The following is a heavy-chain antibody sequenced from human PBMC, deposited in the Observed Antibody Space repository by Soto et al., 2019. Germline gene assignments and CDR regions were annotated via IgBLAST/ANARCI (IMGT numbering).Heavy chain of an antibody. V-gene: IGHV1-69*06. J-gene: IGHJ4*02. Sequence: QVLLTQSGAEVKKPGSSVKVSCTASGGVFSGYVISWVRQAPGQGLEWMGGVIPIFATTKFARRFQDILTITEDKSTNTAYMELSGLMSDDTAIYYCASTPHQLPRYYFDSWGQGTPVIVS. CDR3: ASTPHQLPRYYFDS. CDR1: GGVFSGYV. D-gene: IGHD2-2*01. CDR2: VIPIFATT.